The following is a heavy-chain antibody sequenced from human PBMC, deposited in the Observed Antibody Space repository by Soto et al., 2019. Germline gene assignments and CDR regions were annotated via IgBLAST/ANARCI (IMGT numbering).Heavy chain of an antibody. CDR2: IYSGGST. CDR1: GFTVSSNY. CDR3: AREPTGRYYFDY. Sequence: GGSLRLSCAASGFTVSSNYMSWVRQAPGKGLEWVSVIYSGGSTYYADSVKGRFTISRDNSKNTLYLQMNSLRAEDTAVYYCAREPTGRYYFDYWGQGTLVTVSS. J-gene: IGHJ4*02. V-gene: IGHV3-66*01.